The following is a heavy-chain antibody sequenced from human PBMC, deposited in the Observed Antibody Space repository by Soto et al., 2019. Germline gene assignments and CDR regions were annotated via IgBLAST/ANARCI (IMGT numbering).Heavy chain of an antibody. V-gene: IGHV4-31*03. J-gene: IGHJ6*02. D-gene: IGHD2-21*02. CDR2: IYYSGST. CDR1: GGSISSGGYY. Sequence: SETLSLTCTVSGGSISSGGYYWSWIRQHPGKGLEWIGYIYYSGSTYYNPSLKSRVTISVDTSKNQFSLKLSSVTAADTAVYYCARVEFGDHLYYYGMDVWGQGTRVTVSS. CDR3: ARVEFGDHLYYYGMDV.